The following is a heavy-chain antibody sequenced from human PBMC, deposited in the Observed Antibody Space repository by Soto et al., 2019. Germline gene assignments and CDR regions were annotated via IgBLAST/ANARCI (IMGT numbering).Heavy chain of an antibody. Sequence: GGSLRLSCAASGFTFSSYGMHWVRQAPGKGLEWVAVISYDGSNKYYADSVKGRFTISRDNSKNTLYLQMNSLRAEDTAVYYCAKDFGYSLPQIDYWGQGTLVTVSS. CDR3: AKDFGYSLPQIDY. V-gene: IGHV3-30*18. CDR1: GFTFSSYG. D-gene: IGHD5-18*01. CDR2: ISYDGSNK. J-gene: IGHJ4*02.